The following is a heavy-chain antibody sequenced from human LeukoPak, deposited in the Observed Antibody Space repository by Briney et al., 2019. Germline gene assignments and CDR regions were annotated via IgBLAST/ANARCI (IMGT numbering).Heavy chain of an antibody. Sequence: NPGGSLRLSCGASGFTFNSYDMIWVRQAPGMGLEWVSSISSGSTYMHYADSVKGRFTVSRDNAKNSLYLQMNSLRAEDTSVYYCATEGRSTTPGYWGQGTLVIVSS. CDR1: GFTFNSYD. D-gene: IGHD6-13*01. J-gene: IGHJ4*02. CDR2: ISSGSTYM. CDR3: ATEGRSTTPGY. V-gene: IGHV3-21*01.